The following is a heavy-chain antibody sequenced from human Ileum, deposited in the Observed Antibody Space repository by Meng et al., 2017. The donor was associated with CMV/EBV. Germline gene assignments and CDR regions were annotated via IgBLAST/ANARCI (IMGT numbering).Heavy chain of an antibody. Sequence: QLPLQESGPGLVQPSETLSLTCIVSGGSLSNNNYFWGWIRQPPGKGLEWIGSVFYSGNSYYNPSLKSRVTISVDTSKNQLSLKVNSVTAADTAVYYCARVRALITLFDYWGQGTLVTVSS. D-gene: IGHD1-14*01. CDR3: ARVRALITLFDY. CDR1: GGSLSNNNYF. J-gene: IGHJ4*02. V-gene: IGHV4-39*07. CDR2: VFYSGNS.